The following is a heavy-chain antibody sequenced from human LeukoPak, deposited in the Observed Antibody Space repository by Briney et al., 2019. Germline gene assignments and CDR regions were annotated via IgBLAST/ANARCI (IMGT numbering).Heavy chain of an antibody. Sequence: GGSLRLSCAASGFTFSSYAMSWVRQAPGKGLEWVSAISGSGGSTYYADSVKGRFTISRDNSKNTPYLQMNSLRAEDTAVYYCAKLQSGGYYYGSGSYYNDNDYWGQGILVTVSS. D-gene: IGHD3-10*01. CDR3: AKLQSGGYYYGSGSYYNDNDY. J-gene: IGHJ4*02. V-gene: IGHV3-23*01. CDR2: ISGSGGST. CDR1: GFTFSSYA.